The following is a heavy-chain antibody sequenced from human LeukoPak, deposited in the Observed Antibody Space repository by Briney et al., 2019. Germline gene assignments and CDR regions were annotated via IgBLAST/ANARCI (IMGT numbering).Heavy chain of an antibody. CDR2: MYYSGAT. Sequence: PSETLFHICTAAGGSMFNYYETRFLQPPGKGLEWIGYMYYSGATSYNPSLKSRVTTSVDTSKNQLSLKLSSVTAADTAVYYWARGARGGLAYGRDIWGERATGSVSS. V-gene: IGHV4-59*08. CDR3: ARGARGGLAYGRDI. J-gene: IGHJ6*01. CDR1: GGSMFNYY. D-gene: IGHD3-16*01.